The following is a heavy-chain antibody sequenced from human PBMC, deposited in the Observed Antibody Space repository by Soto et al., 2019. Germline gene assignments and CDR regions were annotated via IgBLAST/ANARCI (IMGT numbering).Heavy chain of an antibody. Sequence: EVQLLESGGDLVQTGGSLRLSCVASGFTFNSYAMGWVRQAPGKGLEWVSGISDSGGTRYYADSVKGRFTISKDSSKNTLSLQMHSLRSEDSAIYYCANDKGTSRWAFEYWGQRTLVIVSS. J-gene: IGHJ4*02. V-gene: IGHV3-23*01. CDR1: GFTFNSYA. CDR3: ANDKGTSRWAFEY. CDR2: ISDSGGTR. D-gene: IGHD6-19*01.